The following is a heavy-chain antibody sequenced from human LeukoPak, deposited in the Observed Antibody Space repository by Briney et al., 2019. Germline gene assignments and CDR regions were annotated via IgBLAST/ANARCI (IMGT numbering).Heavy chain of an antibody. D-gene: IGHD2-15*01. CDR3: ASRCSGGSCQRIFDY. Sequence: GASVKVSCKASGGTFSSYAISWVRQAPGQGLEWMGRINPNSGGTNYAQKFQGRVTMTRDTSISTAYMELSRLRSDDTAVYYCASRCSGGSCQRIFDYWGQGTLVTVSS. CDR1: GGTFSSYA. V-gene: IGHV1-2*06. CDR2: INPNSGGT. J-gene: IGHJ4*02.